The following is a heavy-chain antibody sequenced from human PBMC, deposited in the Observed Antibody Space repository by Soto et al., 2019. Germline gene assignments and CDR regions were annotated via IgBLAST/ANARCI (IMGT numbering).Heavy chain of an antibody. CDR1: GYTFSNYG. J-gene: IGHJ6*02. CDR2: ISDYNGNT. Sequence: QVHLVQSGGEVKKPGASVKVSCRASGYTFSNYGISWVRQAPGQGLEWMGWISDYNGNTFYGKKFQGRVTMTTDTSTRTGCMELRSLRSDDTAVYYCAREGFYSGSGTYSPPRYYGMDVWGQGTTVTVSS. CDR3: AREGFYSGSGTYSPPRYYGMDV. D-gene: IGHD3-10*01. V-gene: IGHV1-18*01.